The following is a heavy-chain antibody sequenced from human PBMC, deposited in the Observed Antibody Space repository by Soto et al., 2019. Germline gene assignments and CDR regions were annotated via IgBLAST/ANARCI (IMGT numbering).Heavy chain of an antibody. D-gene: IGHD2-15*01. Sequence: QVQLVQSGAEVKKPGSSVKVSCKASGGTFSSYAISWVRQAPGQGLEWMGGIIPIFGTANYAQKFQGRVTITADESTSTAYMELSSLRSEDTAVYYCARDLGGCSAGSCRHNWFDPWGQGTLVTVSS. CDR1: GGTFSSYA. CDR3: ARDLGGCSAGSCRHNWFDP. J-gene: IGHJ5*02. CDR2: IIPIFGTA. V-gene: IGHV1-69*01.